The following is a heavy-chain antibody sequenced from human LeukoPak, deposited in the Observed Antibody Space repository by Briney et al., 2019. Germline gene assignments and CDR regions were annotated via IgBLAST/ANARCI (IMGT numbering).Heavy chain of an antibody. CDR1: GGTFSSYA. Sequence: ASVKVSCKASGGTFSSYAISWVRQAPGQGLEWMGGIIPIFGTANYAQKFQGRVTITADESTSTAYMEQSSLRSEDTAVYYCARVPNSSSWVLAKWFDPWGQGTLVTVSS. J-gene: IGHJ5*02. CDR3: ARVPNSSSWVLAKWFDP. V-gene: IGHV1-69*13. CDR2: IIPIFGTA. D-gene: IGHD6-13*01.